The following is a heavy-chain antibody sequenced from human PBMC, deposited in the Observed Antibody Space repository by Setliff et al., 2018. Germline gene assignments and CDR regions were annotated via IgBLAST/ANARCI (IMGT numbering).Heavy chain of an antibody. CDR1: GGSISGHY. CDR3: TRVGRQLVYYYYGMDV. CDR2: YSGGT. J-gene: IGHJ6*02. D-gene: IGHD6-13*01. V-gene: IGHV4-59*11. Sequence: SETLSLTCTVSGGSISGHYWSWVRQPPGKGLEWIGYYSGGTNYNPSLKSRVTISRDDSKSIAYLQMNSLKTEDTAVYYCTRVGRQLVYYYYGMDVWGQGTTVTVSS.